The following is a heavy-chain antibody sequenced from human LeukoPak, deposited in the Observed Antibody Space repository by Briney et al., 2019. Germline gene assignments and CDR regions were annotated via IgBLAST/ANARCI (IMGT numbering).Heavy chain of an antibody. CDR3: AKKNTLMLVFDY. Sequence: PGGSLRLSCGASGFTFSSYDMSWVRQAPGKGLEWVSGISGSGGTTYYADSVRGRFTISRDNSKNTLYLQMRTLRAEDTAVYYCAKKNTLMLVFDYWGQGTLVTVSS. V-gene: IGHV3-23*01. CDR1: GFTFSSYD. J-gene: IGHJ4*02. D-gene: IGHD3-16*01. CDR2: ISGSGGTT.